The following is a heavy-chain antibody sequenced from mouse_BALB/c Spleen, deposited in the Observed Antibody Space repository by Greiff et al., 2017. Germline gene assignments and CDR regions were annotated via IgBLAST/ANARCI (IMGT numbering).Heavy chain of an antibody. CDR3: ARHPLHYGSSLAWFAY. CDR2: ISNGGGST. V-gene: IGHV5-12-2*01. D-gene: IGHD1-1*01. J-gene: IGHJ3*01. CDR1: GFTFSSYT. Sequence: DVKLVESGGGLVQPGGSLKLSCAASGFTFSSYTMSWVRQTPEKRLEWVAYISNGGGSTYYPDTVKGRFTISRDNAKNTLYLQMSSLKSEDTAMYYCARHPLHYGSSLAWFAYWGQGTLVTVSA.